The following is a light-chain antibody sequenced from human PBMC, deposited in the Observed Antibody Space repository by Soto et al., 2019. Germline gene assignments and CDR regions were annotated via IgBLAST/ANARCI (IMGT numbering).Light chain of an antibody. V-gene: IGLV2-11*01. J-gene: IGLJ1*01. CDR2: DVS. CDR1: SRDVGGYNY. Sequence: QSVLTQPRSLSGSPGQSVTISCTGTSRDVGGYNYVSWYQQHPGKAPKLMIYDVSKRPSGVPDRFSGSKSGNTASLTISGLQAEDEADYYSCSYAGSYTDVFGTGTKVTVL. CDR3: CSYAGSYTDV.